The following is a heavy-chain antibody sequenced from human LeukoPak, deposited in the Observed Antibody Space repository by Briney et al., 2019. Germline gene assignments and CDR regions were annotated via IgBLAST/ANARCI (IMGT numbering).Heavy chain of an antibody. CDR2: FYYSGTT. D-gene: IGHD1-1*01. Sequence: PSQTLSLICTVFGDSIGRSRSYWGWIRQPPGQGLEWIASFYYSGTTFHNPSLESRVTMSVDMSKNQFSLRLTSVTAADTAVYYCVRQNADYYYYYMDVWGKGTTVTVSS. J-gene: IGHJ6*03. CDR1: GDSIGRSRSY. V-gene: IGHV4-39*01. CDR3: VRQNADYYYYYMDV.